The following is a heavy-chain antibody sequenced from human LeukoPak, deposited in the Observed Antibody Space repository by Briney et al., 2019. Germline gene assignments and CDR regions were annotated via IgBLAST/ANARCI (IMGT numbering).Heavy chain of an antibody. D-gene: IGHD3-3*01. Sequence: GGSLRLSCAASGFTFSSYGMHWVRQAPGKGLEWVAVISYDGSNKYYADSVKGRFTISRDNSKNTLYLQMNSLRAEDTAVYYCAKDPGYYDFWSGISYYYYGMDVWAKGPRSPSP. CDR2: ISYDGSNK. J-gene: IGHJ6*02. CDR1: GFTFSSYG. V-gene: IGHV3-30*18. CDR3: AKDPGYYDFWSGISYYYYGMDV.